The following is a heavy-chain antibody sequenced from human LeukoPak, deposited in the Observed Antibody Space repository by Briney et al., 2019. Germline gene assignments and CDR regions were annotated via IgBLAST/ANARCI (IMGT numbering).Heavy chain of an antibody. D-gene: IGHD3-3*01. V-gene: IGHV3-30*02. CDR2: IRYDGSKS. J-gene: IGHJ4*02. CDR3: AKDKDYDFWSGYFDY. Sequence: GGSLRLSCAASGFTFNSYGMHWVRQAPGKGLEWVAFIRYDGSKSYFADSVKGRFALSRDNAKNSLYLQMNSLRAEDMALYYCAKDKDYDFWSGYFDYWGQGTLVTVSS. CDR1: GFTFNSYG.